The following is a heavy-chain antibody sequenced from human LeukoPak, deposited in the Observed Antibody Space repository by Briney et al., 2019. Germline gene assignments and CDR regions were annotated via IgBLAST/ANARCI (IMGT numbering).Heavy chain of an antibody. CDR1: GFTFSSYS. CDR2: ISSSSSYI. J-gene: IGHJ4*02. CDR3: ARGLGYSYGPPYY. Sequence: GGSLRLSCAASGFTFSSYSMNWVRQAPGKGLEWVSSISSSSSYIYYADSVKGRFTISRDNAKNSLYLQMNSLGAEDTAVYYCARGLGYSYGPPYYWGQGTLVTVSS. V-gene: IGHV3-21*01. D-gene: IGHD5-18*01.